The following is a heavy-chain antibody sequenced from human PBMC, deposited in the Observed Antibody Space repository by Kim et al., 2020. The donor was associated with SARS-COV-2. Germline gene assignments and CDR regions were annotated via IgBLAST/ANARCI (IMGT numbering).Heavy chain of an antibody. J-gene: IGHJ4*02. V-gene: IGHV1-3*01. Sequence: NGNTGYTPKFQGRVTHTRDTSASTVYMELSSLTSEDTAVYYCARKIYFDSWGQGTLVTVSS. D-gene: IGHD3-9*01. CDR3: ARKIYFDS. CDR2: NGNT.